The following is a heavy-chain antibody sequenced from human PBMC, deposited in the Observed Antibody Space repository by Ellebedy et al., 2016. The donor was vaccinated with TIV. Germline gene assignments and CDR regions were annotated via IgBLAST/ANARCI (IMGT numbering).Heavy chain of an antibody. CDR2: TRNKANRHTT. V-gene: IGHV3-72*01. D-gene: IGHD1-1*01. CDR3: CRDGTGGSLETTAFDI. J-gene: IGHJ6*02. Sequence: GESLKISCAASGIRLSDHYIDWVRQAPGKGLEWIGRTRNKANRHTTKYAASVNGRFFISRDDSKNSVYLQMNSLKTEDTAVYYCCRDGTGGSLETTAFDIWGQGTTVIVSS. CDR1: GIRLSDHY.